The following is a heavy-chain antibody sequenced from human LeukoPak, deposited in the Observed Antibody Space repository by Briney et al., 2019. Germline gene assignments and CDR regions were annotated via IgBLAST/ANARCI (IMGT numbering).Heavy chain of an antibody. V-gene: IGHV3-30*02. Sequence: GGSLRLSCAASGVTFSSYGIHWVRQAPGKGLGWVAFRRYDGSNKYYADSMKGRFTISRDNSKNTLYLQMNSLRAEDTAVYYCAKDLTYSSGWAEYFQHWGQGTLVTVSS. J-gene: IGHJ1*01. CDR1: GVTFSSYG. CDR2: RRYDGSNK. CDR3: AKDLTYSSGWAEYFQH. D-gene: IGHD6-19*01.